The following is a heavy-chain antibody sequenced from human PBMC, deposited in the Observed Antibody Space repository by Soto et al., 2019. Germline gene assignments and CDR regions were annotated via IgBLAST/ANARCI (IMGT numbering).Heavy chain of an antibody. Sequence: GASVKVSCKASGYTFTSYGISWVRQAPGQGLEWMGWISAYNGNTNYAQKLQGRVTMTTDTSTSTAYMGLRSLRSDDTAVYYCARRHSSSWYNYYYYYGMDVWGQGTTVTVSS. V-gene: IGHV1-18*04. CDR2: ISAYNGNT. CDR3: ARRHSSSWYNYYYYYGMDV. D-gene: IGHD6-13*01. CDR1: GYTFTSYG. J-gene: IGHJ6*02.